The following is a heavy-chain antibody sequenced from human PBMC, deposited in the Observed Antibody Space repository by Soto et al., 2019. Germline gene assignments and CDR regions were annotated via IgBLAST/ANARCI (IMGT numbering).Heavy chain of an antibody. CDR3: ARYVFPDYGMDV. J-gene: IGHJ6*02. V-gene: IGHV4-30-4*01. CDR2: IYYSGST. D-gene: IGHD2-21*01. CDR1: GGSISSGDYY. Sequence: SETLSLTCTVSGGSISSGDYYWSWIRQPPGKGLEWIGYIYYSGSTYYNPSLKSRVTISVDTSKNQFSRKLSSVTAADTAVYYCARYVFPDYGMDVWGQGTTVTVS.